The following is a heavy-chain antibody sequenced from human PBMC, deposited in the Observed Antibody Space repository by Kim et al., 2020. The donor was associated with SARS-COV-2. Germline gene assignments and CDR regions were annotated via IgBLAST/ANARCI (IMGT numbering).Heavy chain of an antibody. D-gene: IGHD5-18*01. J-gene: IGHJ4*02. Sequence: ENLVKCRLAISRSNAKNSLSLQMNSLRAEDTALYYCAKDNSDGGSHFDDWGQGTLVTVSS. V-gene: IGHV3-9*01. CDR3: AKDNSDGGSHFDD.